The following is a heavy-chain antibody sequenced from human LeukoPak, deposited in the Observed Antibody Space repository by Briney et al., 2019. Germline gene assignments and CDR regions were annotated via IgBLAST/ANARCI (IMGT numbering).Heavy chain of an antibody. CDR2: LWSDGSKK. V-gene: IGHV3-33*01. Sequence: GGSLRLSCAASGFDFSNHGMHWVRQAPGKGLELVALLWSDGSKKYYVDSVKGRFSISRDNSNNTLYLRMNSLRAEDTAVYYCVRRHYDFWSGYMDVWGNGTTVTVSS. J-gene: IGHJ6*03. CDR3: VRRHYDFWSGYMDV. CDR1: GFDFSNHG. D-gene: IGHD3-3*01.